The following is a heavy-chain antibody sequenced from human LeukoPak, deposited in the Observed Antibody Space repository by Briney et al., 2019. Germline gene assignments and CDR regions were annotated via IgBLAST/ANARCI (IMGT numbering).Heavy chain of an antibody. CDR1: GYTFTSYG. Sequence: ASVKVSCKTSGYTFTSYGICWVRQAPGQGLEWMGWISAYNGNTNYAQKLQGRVTMTTDTSTSTAYMELRSLRSDDTAVYYCARSPITMVRGVKRPDAFDIWGQGTMVTVSS. J-gene: IGHJ3*02. D-gene: IGHD3-10*01. CDR3: ARSPITMVRGVKRPDAFDI. V-gene: IGHV1-18*01. CDR2: ISAYNGNT.